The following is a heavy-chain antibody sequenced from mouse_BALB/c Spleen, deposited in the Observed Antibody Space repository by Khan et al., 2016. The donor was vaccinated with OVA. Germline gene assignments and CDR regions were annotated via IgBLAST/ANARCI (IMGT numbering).Heavy chain of an antibody. CDR3: ARRGLRWDFDY. CDR2: INPSTGYT. Sequence: QVQLQQSGAELAKPGASVKMSCKASGYTFINYWILWVKQRPGQGLEWIGYINPSTGYTEYNQNFKDKATLTADKSSSTAYMQLRSLTSEDYAVYYCARRGLRWDFDYWGQGTTLTVAS. CDR1: GYTFINYW. D-gene: IGHD1-1*01. V-gene: IGHV1-7*01. J-gene: IGHJ2*01.